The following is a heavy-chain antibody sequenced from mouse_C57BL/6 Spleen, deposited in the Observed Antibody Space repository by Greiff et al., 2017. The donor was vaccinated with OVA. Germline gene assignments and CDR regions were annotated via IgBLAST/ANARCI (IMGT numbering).Heavy chain of an antibody. CDR2: ISYDGSN. V-gene: IGHV3-6*01. CDR3: ARGLWFAY. J-gene: IGHJ3*01. CDR1: GYSITSGYY. Sequence: EVKLQESGPGLVKPSHSLSLTCSVTGYSITSGYYWNWIRQFPGNKLEWMGYISYDGSNNYNPSLKNRISITRDTSKNQFFLKLNSVTTEDTATYYCARGLWFAYWGQGTLVTVSA.